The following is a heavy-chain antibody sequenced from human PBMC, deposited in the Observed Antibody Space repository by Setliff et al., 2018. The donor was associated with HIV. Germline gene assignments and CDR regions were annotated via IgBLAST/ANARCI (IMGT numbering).Heavy chain of an antibody. J-gene: IGHJ4*01. Sequence: SETLSLTCTVYGGSFSGYYWSWIRQPPGKGLEWIGESINGGSTNYNPSLKSRVTISVDTSKNQFSLKLSSVTAADTAVYYCARDSRWLQFPYFDSWGQGTPVTVSS. CDR2: SINGGST. CDR3: ARDSRWLQFPYFDS. V-gene: IGHV4-34*12. CDR1: GGSFSGYY. D-gene: IGHD5-12*01.